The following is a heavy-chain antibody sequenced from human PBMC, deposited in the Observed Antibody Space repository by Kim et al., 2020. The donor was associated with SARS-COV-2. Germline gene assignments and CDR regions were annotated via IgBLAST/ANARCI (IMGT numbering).Heavy chain of an antibody. Sequence: GVANYYVDSVKGQFTISRDNAQNSLHLQMNSLRADDTAVYYCARGPLYFDLWGRGTLVTVSS. J-gene: IGHJ2*01. V-gene: IGHV3-7*04. CDR3: ARGPLYFDL. CDR2: GVAN.